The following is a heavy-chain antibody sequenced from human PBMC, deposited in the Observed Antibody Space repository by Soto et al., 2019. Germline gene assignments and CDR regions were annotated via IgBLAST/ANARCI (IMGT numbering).Heavy chain of an antibody. J-gene: IGHJ6*02. Sequence: QVQLVQSGAEVKKPGASVKVSCKAAGYTFTSYGVSWVRQAPGQGLEWMGWISGYNGNTKYAQKLQGRVTMTTDTSTSTAYMELRRLRSDDTAVYYCARAGKYYYGSGSPYYYGMDVWGQGITVTVSS. CDR3: ARAGKYYYGSGSPYYYGMDV. CDR1: GYTFTSYG. CDR2: ISGYNGNT. V-gene: IGHV1-18*04. D-gene: IGHD3-10*01.